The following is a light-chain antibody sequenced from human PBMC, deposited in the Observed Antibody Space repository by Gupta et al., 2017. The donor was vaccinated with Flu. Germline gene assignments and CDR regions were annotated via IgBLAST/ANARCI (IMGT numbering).Light chain of an antibody. V-gene: IGKV3-15*01. CDR3: QQDSDWPPWT. CDR2: GAS. CDR1: QTVGSN. Sequence: IVMTQSPATLSVSPGERATLSCRASQTVGSNLAWYQQKPGQAPSLLIYGASTRDTGIPARFSGSGSGTEFTLPINSRQSEDFAVYYCQQDSDWPPWTFGQGTMVEIK. J-gene: IGKJ1*01.